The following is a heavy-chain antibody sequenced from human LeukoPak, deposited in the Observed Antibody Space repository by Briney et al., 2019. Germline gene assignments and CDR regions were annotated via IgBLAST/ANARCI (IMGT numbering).Heavy chain of an antibody. CDR2: IGTAGGT. D-gene: IGHD6-13*01. V-gene: IGHV3-13*01. J-gene: IGHJ6*02. CDR3: ARAHSSWYHYYYGMDV. Sequence: GGSLRLSCAASGFTFSSYDMHWVRQATGKGLEWVSAIGTAGGTYYPGSVKGRFTISRENAKNSLYLQMNSLRAGDTAVYYCARAHSSWYHYYYGMDVWGQGTTVTVSS. CDR1: GFTFSSYD.